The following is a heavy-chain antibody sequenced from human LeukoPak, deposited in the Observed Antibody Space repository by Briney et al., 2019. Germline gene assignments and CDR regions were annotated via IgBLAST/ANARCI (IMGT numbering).Heavy chain of an antibody. CDR1: GYTFTNFG. J-gene: IGHJ3*02. Sequence: AASVKVSCKASGYTFTNFGISWVRQAPGQGLEWLGWISVYNGNTNYAQKLQGRVTMTTDTSTNTAYMEVGSLGSDDTAVYYCARAGGWAREDYKDDAFHIWGQGTMVTVSS. V-gene: IGHV1-18*01. CDR2: ISVYNGNT. CDR3: ARAGGWAREDYKDDAFHI. D-gene: IGHD6-19*01.